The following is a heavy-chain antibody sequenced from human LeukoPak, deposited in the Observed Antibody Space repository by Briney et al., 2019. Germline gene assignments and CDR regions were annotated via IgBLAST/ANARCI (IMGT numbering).Heavy chain of an antibody. CDR2: IKEDGSQK. CDR1: GFTFSSYW. Sequence: PGGSLRLSCAASGFTFSSYWMSWVRQAPGKGLEWVANIKEDGSQKYFGDSVKGRFTISRDNAKNSLYLQMNSLRAEDTAVYYCARDKIKTTVFDYWVQGTLVTVSS. V-gene: IGHV3-7*01. D-gene: IGHD1-1*01. CDR3: ARDKIKTTVFDY. J-gene: IGHJ4*02.